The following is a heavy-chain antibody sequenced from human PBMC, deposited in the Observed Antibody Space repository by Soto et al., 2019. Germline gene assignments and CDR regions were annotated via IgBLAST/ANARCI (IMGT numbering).Heavy chain of an antibody. CDR3: AKSGSFFTPSLGYFDY. V-gene: IGHV1-2*02. CDR1: GFTFTGHY. J-gene: IGHJ4*02. CDR2: INPNSGGT. Sequence: ASVKVSCKASGFTFTGHYIHWVRPAPGQGLEWMGWINPNSGGTSYAQKFQGRLTMTTDTSITTAYMELSRLSSDDTAFYYRAKSGSFFTPSLGYFDYWGQGTLVTVSS. D-gene: IGHD1-1*01.